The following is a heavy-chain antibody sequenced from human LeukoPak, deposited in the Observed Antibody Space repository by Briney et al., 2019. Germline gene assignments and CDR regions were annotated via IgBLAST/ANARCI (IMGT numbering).Heavy chain of an antibody. D-gene: IGHD3-22*01. CDR1: GGSISSSSYY. V-gene: IGHV4-39*07. CDR3: ARGQWLPVFDF. J-gene: IGHJ4*02. CDR2: IYYSGST. Sequence: SETLSLTCTVSGGSISSSSYYWGWIRQPPGKGLEWIGSIYYSGSTYYNPSLKSRVTISVDTSKNQFSLNLSSVTAADTAVYYCARGQWLPVFDFWGQGTLVTVSS.